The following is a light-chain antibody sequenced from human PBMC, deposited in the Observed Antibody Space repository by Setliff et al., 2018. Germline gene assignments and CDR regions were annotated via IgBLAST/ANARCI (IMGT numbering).Light chain of an antibody. J-gene: IGLJ2*01. CDR2: GVS. V-gene: IGLV2-23*02. Sequence: QSALTQPASVSGSPGQSITISCTGTSSDVGSYNLVSWYQQHPGKAPKVIIYGVSRRPSGVSNRFSGSKSGNTASLTISGLQTEDEADYYCCSHARLADGSTSVVFGGGTKVTVL. CDR3: CSHARLADGSTSVV. CDR1: SSDVGSYNL.